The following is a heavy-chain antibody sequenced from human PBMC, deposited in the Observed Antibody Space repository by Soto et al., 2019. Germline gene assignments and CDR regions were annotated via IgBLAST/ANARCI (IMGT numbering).Heavy chain of an antibody. V-gene: IGHV1-18*01. CDR2: ISGYNGNT. CDR3: AREGPAPYYYYGMDV. CDR1: GYSFTTYG. J-gene: IGHJ6*02. Sequence: QVQLVQSGGEVKKPGASVKVSCKTSGYSFTTYGITWVRQAPGQGLEWMGWISGYNGNTHYAQKFQGRVSMTPDTSTSTAYMELRSLRSDDTAVYYCAREGPAPYYYYGMDVWGQGTTVTVAS.